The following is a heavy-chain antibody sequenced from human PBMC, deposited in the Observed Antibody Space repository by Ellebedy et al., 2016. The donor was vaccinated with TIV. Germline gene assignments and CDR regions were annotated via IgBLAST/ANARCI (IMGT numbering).Heavy chain of an antibody. CDR2: IKQDGSNK. Sequence: GESLKISXAASGFTFSSYWMSWVRQAPGKGLEWVANIKQDGSNKYYADSVKGRFTISRDNSKNTLYLQMNSLRAEDTAVYYCAKRTHYYGSGSYDYGMDVWGQGTTVTVSS. D-gene: IGHD3-10*01. CDR1: GFTFSSYW. V-gene: IGHV3-7*01. CDR3: AKRTHYYGSGSYDYGMDV. J-gene: IGHJ6*02.